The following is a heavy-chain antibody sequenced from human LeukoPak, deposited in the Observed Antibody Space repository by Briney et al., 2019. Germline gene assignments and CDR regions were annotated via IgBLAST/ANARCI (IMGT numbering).Heavy chain of an antibody. Sequence: SETLSLTCTVSGGSISSYYWSWIRQPPGKGLEWIGYIYYSGSTNYNPSLKSRVTISVDTSKNQFSLKLSSVTAADTAVYYCARLCRDGYNFYFDYWGQGTLVTVSS. CDR1: GGSISSYY. J-gene: IGHJ4*02. D-gene: IGHD5-24*01. V-gene: IGHV4-59*08. CDR2: IYYSGST. CDR3: ARLCRDGYNFYFDY.